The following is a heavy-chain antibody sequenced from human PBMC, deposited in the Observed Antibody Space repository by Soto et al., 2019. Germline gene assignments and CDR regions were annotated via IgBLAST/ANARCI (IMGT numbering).Heavy chain of an antibody. J-gene: IGHJ4*02. D-gene: IGHD5-12*01. Sequence: GGSLRLSCAASGFIFSSHAMHWVRQALGKGLEWVAVIWYDGSKKYYGDSVKGRFTVARDDSKSTLSLQMNSLRVEDTAVYYCARDPGYSGFDFDYWGQGTLVTVSS. CDR3: ARDPGYSGFDFDY. CDR1: GFIFSSHA. V-gene: IGHV3-33*01. CDR2: IWYDGSKK.